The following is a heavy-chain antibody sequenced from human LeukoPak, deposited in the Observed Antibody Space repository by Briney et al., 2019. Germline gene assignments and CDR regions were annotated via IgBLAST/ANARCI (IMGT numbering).Heavy chain of an antibody. CDR3: ARGVTGTTADY. CDR2: IWYDGSNK. V-gene: IGHV3-33*01. J-gene: IGHJ4*02. CDR1: GFTFSSYG. D-gene: IGHD1-7*01. Sequence: PGGSLRLSCAASGFTFSSYGMHWVRQAPGRGLEWVAVIWYDGSNKYYADSVKGRFTISRDNAKNSLYLQMNSLRAEDTAVYYCARGVTGTTADYWGQGTLVTVSS.